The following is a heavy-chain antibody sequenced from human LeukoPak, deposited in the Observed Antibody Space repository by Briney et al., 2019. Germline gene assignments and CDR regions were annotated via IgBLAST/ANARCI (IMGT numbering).Heavy chain of an antibody. CDR1: GSTFTSYG. J-gene: IGHJ5*02. V-gene: IGHV1-18*01. CDR2: ISAYNGNT. Sequence: ASVKVSCKASGSTFTSYGISWVRQAPGQGLEWMGWISAYNGNTNYAQKLQGRVTMTTDTSTSTAYMELRSLRSDDTAVYYCARDAEYSSSWYGDNWFDPWGQGTLVTVSS. CDR3: ARDAEYSSSWYGDNWFDP. D-gene: IGHD6-13*01.